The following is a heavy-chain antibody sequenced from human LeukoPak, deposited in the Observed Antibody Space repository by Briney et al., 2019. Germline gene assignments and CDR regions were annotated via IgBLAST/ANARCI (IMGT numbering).Heavy chain of an antibody. CDR1: GYTFTSYD. J-gene: IGHJ6*03. V-gene: IGHV1-8*01. CDR2: MNPNSGNT. CDR3: ARVPRINIVRGVISYYYYYMDV. Sequence: ASVKVSCKAAGYTFTSYDINWVRQATGQGREWMGWMNPNSGNTGYAQKFQGRVTMTRNTSISTAYMELSSLRSDDTAVYYCARVPRINIVRGVISYYYYYMDVWGKGTTVTVSS. D-gene: IGHD3-10*01.